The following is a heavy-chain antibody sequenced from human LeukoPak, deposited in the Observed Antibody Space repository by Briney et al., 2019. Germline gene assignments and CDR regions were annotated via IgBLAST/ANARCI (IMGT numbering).Heavy chain of an antibody. D-gene: IGHD2-15*01. Sequence: GGSLRLSCAASGFTFSSYSMNWVRQAPGKGLEWVSSISSSSSYIYYADSVKGRFTISRDNAKNSLYLQMNSLRAEDTAVYYCAKGAGGSCYSTFDYWGQGTLVTVSS. CDR3: AKGAGGSCYSTFDY. CDR2: ISSSSSYI. CDR1: GFTFSSYS. V-gene: IGHV3-21*04. J-gene: IGHJ4*02.